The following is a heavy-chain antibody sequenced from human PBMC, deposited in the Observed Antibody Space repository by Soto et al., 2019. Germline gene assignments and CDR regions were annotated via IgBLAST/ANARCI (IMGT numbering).Heavy chain of an antibody. V-gene: IGHV3-64D*06. D-gene: IGHD4-17*01. CDR2: ISSNGGST. Sequence: GGSLRLSCSASGFTFSSYAMHWVRQAPGKGLEYVSAISSNGGSTYYADSVKGRFTISRDNSKNTLYLQMSSLRAEDSAVYYCVRDYSTVPGWFDPWGQGTLVTVSS. CDR3: VRDYSTVPGWFDP. J-gene: IGHJ5*02. CDR1: GFTFSSYA.